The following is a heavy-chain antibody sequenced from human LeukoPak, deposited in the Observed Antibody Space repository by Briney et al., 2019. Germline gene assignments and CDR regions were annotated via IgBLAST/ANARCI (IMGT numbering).Heavy chain of an antibody. V-gene: IGHV3-30-3*01. CDR3: ARDEGPPGFWSGYLTYYYGMDV. CDR2: ISYDGSNK. Sequence: GGSLRLSCAASGFTFSSYAMHWVRQAPGKGLEWVAVISYDGSNKYYADSVKGRFTISRDNSKNTLYLQMNSLRAEDTAVYYCARDEGPPGFWSGYLTYYYGMDVWGQGTTVTVSS. D-gene: IGHD3-3*01. CDR1: GFTFSSYA. J-gene: IGHJ6*02.